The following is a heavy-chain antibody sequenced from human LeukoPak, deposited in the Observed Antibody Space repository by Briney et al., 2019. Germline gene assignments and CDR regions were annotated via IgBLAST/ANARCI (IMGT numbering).Heavy chain of an antibody. D-gene: IGHD3-10*01. CDR1: GCSFSTYW. CDR2: IYPGDSDT. Sequence: GESLKISCKGAGCSFSTYWIGWVRQMPGKGLEWMGIIYPGDSDTRYSPSFQGQVTISADKSISTAYLQWSSLKASDNAMYYCARQMIRGAIGAFDIWGQGTVVTVSS. J-gene: IGHJ3*02. CDR3: ARQMIRGAIGAFDI. V-gene: IGHV5-51*01.